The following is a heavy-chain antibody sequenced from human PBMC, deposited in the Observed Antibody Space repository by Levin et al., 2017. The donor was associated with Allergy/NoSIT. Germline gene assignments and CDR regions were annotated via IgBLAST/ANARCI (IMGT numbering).Heavy chain of an antibody. Sequence: KISCQASGGTFSSYAISWVRQAPGQGLEWMGGIIPIFGTANYAQKFQGRVTITADESTSTAYMELSSLRSEDTAVYYCARPSTVTTPYDHYYYYGMDVWGQGTTVTVSS. CDR3: ARPSTVTTPYDHYYYYGMDV. V-gene: IGHV1-69*01. CDR1: GGTFSSYA. CDR2: IIPIFGTA. D-gene: IGHD4-17*01. J-gene: IGHJ6*02.